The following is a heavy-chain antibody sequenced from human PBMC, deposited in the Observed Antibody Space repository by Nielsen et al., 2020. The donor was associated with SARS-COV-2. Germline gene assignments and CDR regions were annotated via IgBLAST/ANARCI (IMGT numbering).Heavy chain of an antibody. V-gene: IGHV3-7*05. Sequence: GGSLRLSCAASGFTFSSYWMSWVRQAPGKGLEWVANIKQDGSEKYYVDSVKGRFTISRDNAKNSLYLQMNSLRAEDTAVYYCARDRDCSGGSCPGYWGQGTLVTVSS. D-gene: IGHD2-15*01. CDR2: IKQDGSEK. CDR1: GFTFSSYW. CDR3: ARDRDCSGGSCPGY. J-gene: IGHJ4*02.